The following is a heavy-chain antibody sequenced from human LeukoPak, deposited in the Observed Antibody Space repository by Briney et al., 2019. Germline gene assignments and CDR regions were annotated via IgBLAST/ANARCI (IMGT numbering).Heavy chain of an antibody. CDR3: ARDTEVLLWFGELYRYGMDV. CDR1: GFTFSSYS. CDR2: ISSSSSTI. Sequence: GGSLRLSCAASGFTFSSYSMNWVRQAPGKGLEWVSYISSSSSTIYYADSVKGRFTISRDNAKNSLYLQMNSLRDEDTAVYYCARDTEVLLWFGELYRYGMDVWGQGTTVTVSS. J-gene: IGHJ6*02. V-gene: IGHV3-48*02. D-gene: IGHD3-10*01.